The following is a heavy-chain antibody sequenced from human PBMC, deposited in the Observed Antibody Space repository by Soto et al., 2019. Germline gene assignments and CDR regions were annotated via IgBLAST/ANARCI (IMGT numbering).Heavy chain of an antibody. CDR1: GYTFTSYD. CDR2: MNPNSGNT. V-gene: IGHV1-8*01. CDR3: ARGEYCSGGSCYDFDY. Sequence: ASVKVSCKASGYTFTSYDINWVRQATGQGLEWMGWMNPNSGNTGYAQKFQGRVTMTRNTSISTAYMELSSLRSEDTAVYYCARGEYCSGGSCYDFDYWGQGTLVTVSS. D-gene: IGHD2-15*01. J-gene: IGHJ4*02.